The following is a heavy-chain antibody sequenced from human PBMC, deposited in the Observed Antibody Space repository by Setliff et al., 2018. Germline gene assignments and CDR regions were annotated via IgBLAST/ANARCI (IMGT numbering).Heavy chain of an antibody. Sequence: PGGSLRLSCAASGFTFSNHPMHWVRQAPGKGLEWVAVISYDGINNYYADSVKGRFTISRDNAKNSVYLQVNSLRAEDTAVYYCATNPPKGPSGGYYYDDPYYYYMDVWGKGTTVTVSS. V-gene: IGHV3-30*07. CDR1: GFTFSNHP. CDR3: ATNPPKGPSGGYYYDDPYYYYMDV. CDR2: ISYDGINN. D-gene: IGHD3-22*01. J-gene: IGHJ6*03.